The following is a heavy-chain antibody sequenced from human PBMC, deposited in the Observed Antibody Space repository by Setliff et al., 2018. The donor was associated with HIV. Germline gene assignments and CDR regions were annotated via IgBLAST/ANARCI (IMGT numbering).Heavy chain of an antibody. J-gene: IGHJ3*02. D-gene: IGHD3-10*01. CDR1: GFTFSRYS. V-gene: IGHV3-48*04. CDR3: ARDLTMAQPNAFDI. CDR2: ISSSSSTI. Sequence: PGGSLRLSCAASGFTFSRYSMNWVRQAPGKGLEWVSYISSSSSTIYYADSVKGRFTISRDNAKNSLCLQMNSLRAEDTAVYYCARDLTMAQPNAFDIWGQGTMVTVSS.